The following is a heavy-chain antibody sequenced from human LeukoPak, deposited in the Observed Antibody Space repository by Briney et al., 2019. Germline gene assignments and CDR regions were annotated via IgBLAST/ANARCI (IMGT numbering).Heavy chain of an antibody. CDR3: AREIGVVPHLDY. J-gene: IGHJ4*02. D-gene: IGHD3-22*01. Sequence: PSETLSLTCTVSGGSISSYYWSWIRQPPGKGLEWIGYIYYSGSTNYNPPLKSRVTISVDTSKNQFSLKLSSVTAADTAVYYCAREIGVVPHLDYWGQGTLVTVSS. CDR2: IYYSGST. CDR1: GGSISSYY. V-gene: IGHV4-59*01.